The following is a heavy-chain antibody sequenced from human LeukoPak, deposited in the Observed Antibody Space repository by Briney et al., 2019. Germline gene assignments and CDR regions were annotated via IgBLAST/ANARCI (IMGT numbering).Heavy chain of an antibody. CDR2: INPNNGGT. Sequence: ASVKVSCKASGYTFTGYYMHWVRQAPGQGLEWMGRINPNNGGTNCAQKFQGRVTMTGDTSISTAYMELNSLRSDDTAMYYCARESGSYHGNDYWGQGTLVTVSP. CDR3: ARESGSYHGNDY. D-gene: IGHD1-26*01. V-gene: IGHV1-2*06. CDR1: GYTFTGYY. J-gene: IGHJ4*02.